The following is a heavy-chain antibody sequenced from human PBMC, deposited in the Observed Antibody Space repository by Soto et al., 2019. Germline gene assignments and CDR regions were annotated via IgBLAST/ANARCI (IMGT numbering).Heavy chain of an antibody. V-gene: IGHV1-2*04. CDR2: IDGDSGDT. J-gene: IGHJ6*02. D-gene: IGHD3-10*01. CDR1: GYTFTDYY. CDR3: ARTPNKGRAGVYGMDV. Sequence: QVLLVQSGAEVKKPGASVKVSCKASGYTFTDYYIHWVRQAPGQGLEWMGWIDGDSGDTKYAQNFQDWVTMTRDTSINPAYMELSRLTSDDTAVYYCARTPNKGRAGVYGMDVWGQGTTVIVSS.